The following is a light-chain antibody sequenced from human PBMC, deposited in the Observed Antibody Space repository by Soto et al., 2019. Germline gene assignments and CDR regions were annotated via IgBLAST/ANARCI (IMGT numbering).Light chain of an antibody. CDR2: DAS. CDR3: QQFNSYPVT. Sequence: AIQLTQSPSSLSASVGDRVTITCRASQGISSALAWYQQKPGKAPKLLIYDASSLESGVPSRFSGSGSGTDFPLTISSLQPEDFANYYCQQFNSYPVTFGGGTKVEIK. CDR1: QGISSA. J-gene: IGKJ4*01. V-gene: IGKV1-13*02.